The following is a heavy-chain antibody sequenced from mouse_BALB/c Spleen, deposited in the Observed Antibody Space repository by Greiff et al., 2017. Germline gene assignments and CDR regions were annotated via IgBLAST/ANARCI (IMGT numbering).Heavy chain of an antibody. V-gene: IGHV5-9-4*01. D-gene: IGHD2-1*01. CDR2: ISSGGSYT. CDR3: ARYPYGNYYFDY. CDR1: GFTFSSYA. J-gene: IGHJ2*01. Sequence: EVKLVESGGGLVKPGGSLKLSCAASGFTFSSYAMSWVRQSPEKRLEWVAEISSGGSYTYYPDTVTGRFTISRDNAKNTLYLEMSSLRSEDTAMYYCARYPYGNYYFDYWGQGTTLTVSS.